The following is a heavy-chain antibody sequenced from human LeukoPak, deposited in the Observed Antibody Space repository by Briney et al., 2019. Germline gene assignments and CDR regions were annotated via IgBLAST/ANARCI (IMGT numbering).Heavy chain of an antibody. J-gene: IGHJ4*02. CDR2: ISSSGSGGST. CDR1: GFTFSSYE. D-gene: IGHD3-9*01. V-gene: IGHV3-23*01. Sequence: PGGSLRLSCAASGFTFSSYEMNWVRQAPGKGLEWVSYISSSGSGGSTYYADSVKGRFTISRDNSKNTLYLQMNNLRAEDTAVYHCAKNEGYFDWRYYTYWGQGTLVTVSS. CDR3: AKNEGYFDWRYYTY.